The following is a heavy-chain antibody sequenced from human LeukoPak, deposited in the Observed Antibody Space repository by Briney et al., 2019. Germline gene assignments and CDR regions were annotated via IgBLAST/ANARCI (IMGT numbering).Heavy chain of an antibody. CDR3: ARRRDGYPRVDFDY. V-gene: IGHV4-39*01. CDR1: GGSISSSSYY. Sequence: SETLSLTCTVSGGSISSSSYYWGWTRQPPGKGLEWIGSIYYSGSTYYNPSLKSRVTISVDTSKNQFSLKLSSVTAADTDVYYCARRRDGYPRVDFDYWGQGTLVTVSS. D-gene: IGHD5-24*01. J-gene: IGHJ4*02. CDR2: IYYSGST.